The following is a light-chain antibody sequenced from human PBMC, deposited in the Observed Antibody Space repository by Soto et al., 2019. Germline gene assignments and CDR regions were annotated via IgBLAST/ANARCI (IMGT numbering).Light chain of an antibody. CDR2: GAS. Sequence: EIVLTQSPGTLSLSPGERATLSCRASQSVSSSYLAWYQQKPGQAPRLLIYGASSRATGIPDRFSGSGSGTDFALTISRLEPEDCAVYYCQQYGSSPETFGQRTKVDIK. CDR3: QQYGSSPET. V-gene: IGKV3-20*01. CDR1: QSVSSSY. J-gene: IGKJ1*01.